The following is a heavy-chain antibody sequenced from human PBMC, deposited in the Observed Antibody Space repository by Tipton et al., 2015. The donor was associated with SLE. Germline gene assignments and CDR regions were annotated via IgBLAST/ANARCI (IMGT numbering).Heavy chain of an antibody. Sequence: SLRLSCAASGFTFSSYSMNWVRQAPGKGLEWVSYISSSSSTIYYADSVKGRFTISRDNAKNSLYLQMNSLRTEDTAIYHCTGNFLGFWGQGTLVTVSS. D-gene: IGHD2/OR15-2a*01. CDR2: ISSSSSTI. CDR3: TGNFLGF. CDR1: GFTFSSYS. V-gene: IGHV3-48*01. J-gene: IGHJ4*02.